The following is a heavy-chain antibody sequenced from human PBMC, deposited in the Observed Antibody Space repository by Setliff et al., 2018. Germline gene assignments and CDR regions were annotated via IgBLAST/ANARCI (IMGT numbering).Heavy chain of an antibody. Sequence: SETLSFTCTVSGYSISSGYYWGWIRQPPGKGLEWIGSIYHSGSTYYNPSLKSRVTISVDTSKNQFSLKLSSVTAADTAVYYCARDAYDSSGYYYYYYYGMDVWGQGTTVTVSS. CDR3: ARDAYDSSGYYYYYYYGMDV. CDR2: IYHSGST. D-gene: IGHD3-22*01. CDR1: GYSISSGYY. J-gene: IGHJ6*02. V-gene: IGHV4-38-2*02.